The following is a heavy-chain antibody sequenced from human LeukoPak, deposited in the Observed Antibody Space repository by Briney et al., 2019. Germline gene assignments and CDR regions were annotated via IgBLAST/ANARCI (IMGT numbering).Heavy chain of an antibody. CDR3: ARVSCGGDCFSATNAFDI. CDR1: GGSISSYY. D-gene: IGHD2-21*02. V-gene: IGHV4-59*01. J-gene: IGHJ3*02. CDR2: IRYSGST. Sequence: SETLSLTCSVSGGSISSYYWSWIRQPPGKGLEWIGDIRYSGSTNYNPSLKSRVTISVDTSKNQLSLKLSSVTAADTAVHYCARVSCGGDCFSATNAFDIWGQGTVVTVSS.